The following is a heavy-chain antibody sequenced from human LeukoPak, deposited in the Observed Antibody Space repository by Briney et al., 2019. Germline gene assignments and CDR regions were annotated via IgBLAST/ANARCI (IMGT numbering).Heavy chain of an antibody. CDR2: ISSSSSYI. Sequence: GGSLRLSCAASGFTFSSYSMNWVRQAPGKGLEWVSSISSSSSYIYYADSVKGRFTISRDNAKNSLYLQMNSLRAEDTAAYYCASGSSSWAYYFDYWGQGTLVTVSS. CDR3: ASGSSSWAYYFDY. D-gene: IGHD6-13*01. V-gene: IGHV3-21*01. CDR1: GFTFSSYS. J-gene: IGHJ4*02.